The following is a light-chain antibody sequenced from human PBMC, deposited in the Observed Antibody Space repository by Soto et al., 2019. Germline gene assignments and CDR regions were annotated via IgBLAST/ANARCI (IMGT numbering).Light chain of an antibody. CDR2: GAS. J-gene: IGKJ5*01. Sequence: EIVMTQSPATLSVSPGERATLSCRANQSVSSNLAWYQQKPRQAPRPLIYGASTSATGIPARFSGSGSGTEFTLTISSLQSEDFAGYYCQQYNNWPPITFGQGTRLEIK. V-gene: IGKV3-15*01. CDR1: QSVSSN. CDR3: QQYNNWPPIT.